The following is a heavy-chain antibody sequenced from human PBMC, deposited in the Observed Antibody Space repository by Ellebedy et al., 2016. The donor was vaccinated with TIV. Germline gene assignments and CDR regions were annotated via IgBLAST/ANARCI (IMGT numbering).Heavy chain of an antibody. Sequence: GGSLRLXCAASGFTFSSYWMSWVRQAPGKGLEWVANIKQDGSEKYYVDSVKGRFTISRDNAKNSLYLQMNGLRAEDTAVYYCARIPYSDTYYNAWGQGTLVTVSS. CDR3: ARIPYSDTYYNA. D-gene: IGHD1-26*01. CDR2: IKQDGSEK. V-gene: IGHV3-7*02. J-gene: IGHJ4*02. CDR1: GFTFSSYW.